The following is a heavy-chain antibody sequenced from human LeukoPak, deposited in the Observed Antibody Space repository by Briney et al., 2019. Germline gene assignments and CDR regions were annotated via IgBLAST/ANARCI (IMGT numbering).Heavy chain of an antibody. D-gene: IGHD3-10*01. CDR3: ARGLRWGITMVRARTYFDY. Sequence: PSETLSLTCAVYGGSFSGYYWSWIRQPPGKGLEWIGEINHSGSTNYNPSLKSRVTISVDTSKNQFSLKLSSVIAADTAVYYCARGLRWGITMVRARTYFDYWGQGTLVTVSS. J-gene: IGHJ4*02. V-gene: IGHV4-34*01. CDR1: GGSFSGYY. CDR2: INHSGST.